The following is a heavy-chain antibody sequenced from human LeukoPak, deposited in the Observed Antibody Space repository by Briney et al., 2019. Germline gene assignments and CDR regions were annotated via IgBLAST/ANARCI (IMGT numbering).Heavy chain of an antibody. J-gene: IGHJ4*02. V-gene: IGHV4-38-2*02. Sequence: SETPSLTCTVSGYSISSGYYWGWIRQPPGKGLEWIGSIYHSGSTNYNPSLKSRVTISVDTSKNQFSLKLSSVTAADTAVYYCATFPGGRGGDTQPPLHWGQGTLVTVSS. CDR2: IYHSGST. D-gene: IGHD2-21*02. CDR1: GYSISSGYY. CDR3: ATFPGGRGGDTQPPLH.